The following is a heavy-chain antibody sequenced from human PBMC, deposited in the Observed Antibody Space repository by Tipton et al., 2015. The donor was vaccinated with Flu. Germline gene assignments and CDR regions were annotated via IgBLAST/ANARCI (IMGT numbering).Heavy chain of an antibody. CDR1: GYSFTSYW. V-gene: IGHV5-51*01. J-gene: IGHJ4*02. CDR3: ASPAYTTYSNSWYGGY. CDR2: IYPGNSDT. D-gene: IGHD6-13*01. Sequence: QLVQSGAEVKKPGESLKISCKGSGYSFTSYWIAWVRQMPGEGLEWMGMIYPGNSDTRYSPSFQGQVTISADTSISTAYLQWGSLKAADTAMYYCASPAYTTYSNSWYGGYRGQGTLVTVSS.